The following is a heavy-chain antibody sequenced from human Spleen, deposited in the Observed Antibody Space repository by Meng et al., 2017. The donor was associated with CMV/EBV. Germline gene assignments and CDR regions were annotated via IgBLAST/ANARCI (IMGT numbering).Heavy chain of an antibody. Sequence: GESLKISCAASGFTFSIYGMHWVRQAPGKGLEWVAFIHYDGTKKYHADSVKGRFTISRDNSKNTLYLQMNSLRAEDTAVYYCAKDGRMAARGVDYWGQGTLVTVSS. CDR1: GFTFSIYG. CDR2: IHYDGTKK. V-gene: IGHV3-30*02. CDR3: AKDGRMAARGVDY. D-gene: IGHD6-6*01. J-gene: IGHJ4*02.